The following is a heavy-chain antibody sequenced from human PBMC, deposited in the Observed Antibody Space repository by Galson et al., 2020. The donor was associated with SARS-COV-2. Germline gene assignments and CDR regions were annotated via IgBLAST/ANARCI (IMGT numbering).Heavy chain of an antibody. CDR2: ISSSSSTI. Sequence: GESLKISFAASGFTFSSYSMNWVRQAPGKGLEWVSYISSSSSTIYYADSVKGRFTISRDNAKNSLYLQMNSLRDEDTAVYYCATIASDSYYYYYGMDVWGQGTTVTVSS. D-gene: IGHD3-3*01. CDR1: GFTFSSYS. J-gene: IGHJ6*02. V-gene: IGHV3-48*02. CDR3: ATIASDSYYYYYGMDV.